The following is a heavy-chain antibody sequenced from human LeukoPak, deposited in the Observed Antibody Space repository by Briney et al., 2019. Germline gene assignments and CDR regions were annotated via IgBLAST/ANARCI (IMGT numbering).Heavy chain of an antibody. CDR1: GGSIRSGSYY. CDR2: IYTRGTT. CDR3: ATVYTVMGATTVDHYHYYMDV. D-gene: IGHD5-18*01. J-gene: IGHJ6*03. Sequence: SETLSLTCTVSGGSIRSGSYYWSWIRQPAGKGLEGIGHIYTRGTTNYNPSVKSRVTVSLDTSKNQISLKLSSVTAADTAIYYCATVYTVMGATTVDHYHYYMDVWGKGTTVTVSS. V-gene: IGHV4-61*09.